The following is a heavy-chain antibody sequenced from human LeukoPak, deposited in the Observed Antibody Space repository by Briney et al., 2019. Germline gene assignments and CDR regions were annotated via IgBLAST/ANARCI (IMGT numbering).Heavy chain of an antibody. Sequence: ASVKVSCKASGGTFSSYAISWVRQAPGQGLEWMGGIIPIFGTANYAQKFQGRVTITADESTSTAYMELSSLRSEDTAVYYCAKSIAAAGTGFDPWGQGTLVTVS. D-gene: IGHD6-13*01. J-gene: IGHJ5*02. V-gene: IGHV1-69*01. CDR3: AKSIAAAGTGFDP. CDR1: GGTFSSYA. CDR2: IIPIFGTA.